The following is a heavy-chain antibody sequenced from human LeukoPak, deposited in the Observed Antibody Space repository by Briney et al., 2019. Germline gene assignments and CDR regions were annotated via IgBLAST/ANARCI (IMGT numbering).Heavy chain of an antibody. J-gene: IGHJ6*02. V-gene: IGHV4-59*08. CDR3: ARNSYYDFWSGYYSYGMDV. CDR1: GGSTSSDY. CDR2: VYNSGDT. D-gene: IGHD3-3*01. Sequence: SETLSLTCTVSGGSTSSDYWSWIRQSPGKGLEWVGYVYNSGDTGKNPSLKSRVTISVDTSKNQFSLKLSSVTAADTAVYYCARNSYYDFWSGYYSYGMDVWGQGTTVTVSS.